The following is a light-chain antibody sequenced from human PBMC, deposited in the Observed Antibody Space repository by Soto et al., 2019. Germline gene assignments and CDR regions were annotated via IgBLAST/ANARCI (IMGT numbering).Light chain of an antibody. V-gene: IGLV2-8*01. J-gene: IGLJ2*01. Sequence: QSALTQPPSASGSPGQSVTISCTGTSSDVGGYDFVSWYQQHPGKAPTLMIYEVTKRPSGVPDRFSGSKSGSTASLTVPGLQAEDEADYYCTSYAGSNNVLFGGGTKVTVL. CDR2: EVT. CDR3: TSYAGSNNVL. CDR1: SSDVGGYDF.